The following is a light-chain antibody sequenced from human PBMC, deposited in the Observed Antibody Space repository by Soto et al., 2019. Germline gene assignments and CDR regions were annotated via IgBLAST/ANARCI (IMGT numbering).Light chain of an antibody. J-gene: IGLJ2*01. Sequence: NFMLTQPHSVSESPGKTVTISCTRSSGSIASNYVQWYQKRPGSSPTTVIYGDDQRPSGVPDRFSGSIDRSSNSASLTISGLKTEDEADYYCQSYATTSVVFGGGTKVTVL. V-gene: IGLV6-57*01. CDR3: QSYATTSVV. CDR2: GDD. CDR1: SGSIASNY.